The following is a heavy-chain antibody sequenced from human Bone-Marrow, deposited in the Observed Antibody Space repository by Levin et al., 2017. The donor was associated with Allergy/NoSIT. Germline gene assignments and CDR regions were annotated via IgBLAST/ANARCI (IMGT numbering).Heavy chain of an antibody. CDR1: GFSLNTRGVG. CDR3: AHRDIWQQYSQYHWFDP. Sequence: QTLSLTCTFSGFSLNTRGVGVAWIRQPPGKALEWLAVIYWNDDKRYSPSLTTRLTITKDTSKNQVVLTMTNMDPVDTATYDCAHRDIWQQYSQYHWFDPWGQGTLVTVSS. D-gene: IGHD2-21*01. CDR2: IYWNDDK. J-gene: IGHJ5*02. V-gene: IGHV2-5*01.